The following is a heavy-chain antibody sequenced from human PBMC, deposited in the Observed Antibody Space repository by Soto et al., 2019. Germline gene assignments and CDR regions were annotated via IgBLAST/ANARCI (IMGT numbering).Heavy chain of an antibody. D-gene: IGHD1-1*01. J-gene: IGHJ4*02. CDR1: GFTFSIYW. CDR2: IKQDGSDT. V-gene: IGHV3-7*04. CDR3: ASDLGTTMARH. Sequence: GGSLRLSCAASGFTFSIYWMSWVRQAPGKGLEWVADIKQDGSDTYYVGSVKGRFTISRDNAKNSLYLQMNSLRAEDTAVYYCASDLGTTMARHWGQGTLVTVSS.